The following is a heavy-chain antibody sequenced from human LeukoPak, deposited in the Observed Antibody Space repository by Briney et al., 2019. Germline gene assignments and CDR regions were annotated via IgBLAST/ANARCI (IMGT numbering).Heavy chain of an antibody. CDR1: GFTFTSSA. V-gene: IGHV1-58*02. D-gene: IGHD3-22*01. Sequence: ASVKVSCKASGFTFTSSAMQWVRQARGQRLEWIGWIVVGSGNTNYAQKFQERVTITRDMSTSTAYMELSSLRSEDTAVYYCARGSYYYDSRRQYFDYWGQGTLVTVSS. CDR3: ARGSYYYDSRRQYFDY. CDR2: IVVGSGNT. J-gene: IGHJ4*02.